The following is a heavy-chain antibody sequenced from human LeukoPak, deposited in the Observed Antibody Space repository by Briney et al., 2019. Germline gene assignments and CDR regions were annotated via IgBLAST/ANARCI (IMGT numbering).Heavy chain of an antibody. CDR1: GHTFTDYF. Sequence: ASVKVSCKASGHTFTDYFIHWVRQAPGQGLEWMGWINPNGGGTNSAQKFQGRVTMTRDTSISTAYLELSRLTSDDTAVYHCAREGSAGGTNYYGMDVWGQGTTVTVSS. CDR2: INPNGGGT. V-gene: IGHV1-2*02. CDR3: AREGSAGGTNYYGMDV. J-gene: IGHJ6*02. D-gene: IGHD6-13*01.